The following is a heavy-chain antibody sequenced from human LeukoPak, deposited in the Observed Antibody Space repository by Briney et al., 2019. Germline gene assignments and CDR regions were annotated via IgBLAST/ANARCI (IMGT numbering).Heavy chain of an antibody. J-gene: IGHJ4*02. V-gene: IGHV4-39*07. CDR3: ARSGSGYLRYYFDY. D-gene: IGHD5-12*01. CDR2: MYSSGST. CDR1: GGSISSSSYY. Sequence: SETLSLTCTVSGGSISSSSYYWGWIRQPPGKGLECIGSMYSSGSTYYNPSLKSRVTISVDTSKNQFSLKLSSVTAADTAVYYCARSGSGYLRYYFDYWGQGTLVTVSS.